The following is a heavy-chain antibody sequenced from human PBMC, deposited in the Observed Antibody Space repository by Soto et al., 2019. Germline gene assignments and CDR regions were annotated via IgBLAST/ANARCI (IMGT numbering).Heavy chain of an antibody. D-gene: IGHD4-17*01. J-gene: IGHJ5*02. Sequence: TGGSLRLSCSASGFTFSSYAMHWVRQAPGKGLEWVAVISYDGSNKYYADSVKGRFTISRDNSKNTLYLQMNSLRAEDTAVYYCARGRTVSDYGDYVSMLDPWGQGTLVTVSS. CDR3: ARGRTVSDYGDYVSMLDP. CDR1: GFTFSSYA. V-gene: IGHV3-30-3*01. CDR2: ISYDGSNK.